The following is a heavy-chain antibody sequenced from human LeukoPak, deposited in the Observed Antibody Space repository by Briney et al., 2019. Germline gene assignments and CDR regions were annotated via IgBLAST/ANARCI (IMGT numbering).Heavy chain of an antibody. Sequence: PGGSLRLSCAASGFTFSDYYMSWIRQAPGKGLEWVSYISSSGSTIYYADSVKGRFTISRDNAKNSLYLQMNSLRAEDTAAYYCARVSFDDYYGMDVWGQGTTVTVSS. D-gene: IGHD3-9*01. CDR2: ISSSGSTI. J-gene: IGHJ6*02. CDR3: ARVSFDDYYGMDV. V-gene: IGHV3-11*01. CDR1: GFTFSDYY.